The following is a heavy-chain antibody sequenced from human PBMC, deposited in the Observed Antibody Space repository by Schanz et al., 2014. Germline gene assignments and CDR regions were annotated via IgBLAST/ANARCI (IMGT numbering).Heavy chain of an antibody. CDR3: TRMSLRRGDYGGLDF. CDR1: GVSISSFY. D-gene: IGHD4-17*01. J-gene: IGHJ4*02. Sequence: QVQLQESGPGLVRPSETLSLTCTVSGVSISSFYWSWIRQSPGQGLEYFGYIYGGGSTSYNPSFKSLVTMPFDTPRNAFPLKLSSVPAADTAVYYCTRMSLRRGDYGGLDFWGQGTLVTGSS. V-gene: IGHV4-59*08. CDR2: IYGGGST.